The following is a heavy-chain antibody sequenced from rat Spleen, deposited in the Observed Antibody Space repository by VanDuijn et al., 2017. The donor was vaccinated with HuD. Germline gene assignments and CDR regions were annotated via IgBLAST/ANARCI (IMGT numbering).Heavy chain of an antibody. CDR3: VRHPDYSNYFDY. D-gene: IGHD1-1*01. CDR1: GFTFSNYD. CDR2: ISTSGGST. Sequence: EVQLVESGGGLVQPGRSLKLSCAASGFTFSNYDMAWVRQAPTKGLEWVASISTSGGSTYYRDSVKGRFTVSRDNAKSTLYLQMDSLRSEDTATYYCVRHPDYSNYFDYWGRGVMVTVSS. J-gene: IGHJ2*01. V-gene: IGHV5-25*01.